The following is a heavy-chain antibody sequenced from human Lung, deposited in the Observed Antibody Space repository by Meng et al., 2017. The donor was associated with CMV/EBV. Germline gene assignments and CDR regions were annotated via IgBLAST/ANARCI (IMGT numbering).Heavy chain of an antibody. Sequence: ASVXVSXKASGYTFTGYYMHWVRQAPGQGLEWMGWINPNSGGTNYAQKFQGRVTMTRDTSISTAYMELSRLRSDDTAVYYCARDGSLGYCSSTSCYGAGWFDPXGQGXLVTVS. D-gene: IGHD2-2*01. CDR3: ARDGSLGYCSSTSCYGAGWFDP. CDR1: GYTFTGYY. J-gene: IGHJ5*02. CDR2: INPNSGGT. V-gene: IGHV1-2*02.